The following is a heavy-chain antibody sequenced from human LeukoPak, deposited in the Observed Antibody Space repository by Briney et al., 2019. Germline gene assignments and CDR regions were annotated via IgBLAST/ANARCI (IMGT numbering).Heavy chain of an antibody. D-gene: IGHD6-6*01. J-gene: IGHJ4*02. Sequence: PSETLSLTCTVSGGSINSYYWSWIWQPAGKGLDWIGRIYASGTTNYNPSLKSRVTMSVDASKNQFSLKLSSVTAADTAMYYCARESYASSYVFDFWGQGTLVTVSS. CDR1: GGSINSYY. CDR2: IYASGTT. V-gene: IGHV4-4*07. CDR3: ARESYASSYVFDF.